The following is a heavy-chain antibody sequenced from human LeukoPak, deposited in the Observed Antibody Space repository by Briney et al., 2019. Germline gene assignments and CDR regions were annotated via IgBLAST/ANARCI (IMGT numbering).Heavy chain of an antibody. CDR3: ARRHDYGDF. J-gene: IGHJ4*02. Sequence: PGGSLRLSCAASGYTFSNSWLSWVRQAPGKGLEWVATIKQDGSQKDYVDSVKGRFTISRDNAKNSLYLQMNSLRDEDTAVYYCARRHDYGDFWGRGTLVTVSS. V-gene: IGHV3-7*04. CDR2: IKQDGSQK. CDR1: GYTFSNSW.